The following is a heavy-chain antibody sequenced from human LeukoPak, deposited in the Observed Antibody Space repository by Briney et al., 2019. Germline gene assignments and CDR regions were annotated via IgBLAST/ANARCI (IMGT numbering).Heavy chain of an antibody. V-gene: IGHV3-74*01. CDR1: GFTFTTYW. CDR3: ARTSPTSHFDF. Sequence: PGGSLRLSCVASGFTFTTYWMHCVRQAPGKGLVWVSRISGDGSNSNYADSVKGRFTISRDNARNTLYLQMNGLRAEDTALYYCARTSPTSHFDFWGQGTLVTVSS. CDR2: ISGDGSNS. D-gene: IGHD3-16*01. J-gene: IGHJ4*02.